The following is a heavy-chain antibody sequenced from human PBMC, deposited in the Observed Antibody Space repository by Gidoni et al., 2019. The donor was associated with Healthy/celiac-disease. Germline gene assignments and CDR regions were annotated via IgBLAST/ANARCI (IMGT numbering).Heavy chain of an antibody. CDR1: GGSFSGYY. CDR2: INHSGST. Sequence: GLLKPSETLSLTCAVYGGSFSGYYWSWIRQPPGKGLEWIGEINHSGSTNYNPSLKSRVTISVDTSKNQFSLKLSSVTAADTAVYYCARGRSTNGEGYFDYWGQGTLVTVSS. V-gene: IGHV4-34*01. CDR3: ARGRSTNGEGYFDY. J-gene: IGHJ4*02. D-gene: IGHD2-8*01.